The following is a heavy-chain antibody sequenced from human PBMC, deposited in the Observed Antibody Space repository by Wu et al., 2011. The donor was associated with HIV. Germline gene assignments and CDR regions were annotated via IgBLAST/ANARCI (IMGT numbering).Heavy chain of an antibody. CDR2: ISPYNGNT. D-gene: IGHD3-16*01. V-gene: IGHV1-18*01. CDR3: AREQGDNDYADY. CDR1: GYRFTDYG. Sequence: QVQLVQSGAEVKKSGASVKVSCRTSGYRFTDYGISWVRQAPGQGLEWMGWISPYNGNTNYAQNLQGRVTMTTDTSTSTAYMELRSLRSDDTAMYYCAREQGDNDYADYWGQGTLVTVSS. J-gene: IGHJ4*02.